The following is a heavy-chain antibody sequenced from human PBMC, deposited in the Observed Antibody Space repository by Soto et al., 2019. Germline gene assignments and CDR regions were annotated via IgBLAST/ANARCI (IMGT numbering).Heavy chain of an antibody. J-gene: IGHJ4*02. CDR3: ARCAVGFDSSGYYNPDY. V-gene: IGHV1-69*13. Sequence: GASVKVSCKASGGTFSSYAISCVRQAPGQGLEWMGGIIPIFGTANYAQKFQGRVTITADEPTSTAYMELSSLRSEDTAVYYCARCAVGFDSSGYYNPDYWGQGTLVTVSS. D-gene: IGHD3-22*01. CDR1: GGTFSSYA. CDR2: IIPIFGTA.